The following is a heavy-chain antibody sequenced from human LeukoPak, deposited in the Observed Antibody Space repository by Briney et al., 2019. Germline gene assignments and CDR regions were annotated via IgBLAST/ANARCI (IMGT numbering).Heavy chain of an antibody. V-gene: IGHV1-2*02. CDR2: INPNSGGT. CDR3: ARDRVVEYYGSGSYYSLDY. J-gene: IGHJ4*02. Sequence: GASVKASCKASGYTFTGYYMHWVRQAPGQGLEWMGWINPNSGGTNYAQKFQGRVTMTRDTSISTAYMELSRLRSDDTAVYYCARDRVVEYYGSGSYYSLDYWGQGTLVTVSS. CDR1: GYTFTGYY. D-gene: IGHD3-10*01.